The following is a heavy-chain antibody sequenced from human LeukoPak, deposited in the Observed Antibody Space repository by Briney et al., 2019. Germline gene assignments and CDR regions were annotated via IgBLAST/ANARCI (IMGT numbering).Heavy chain of an antibody. Sequence: SGGCLRLSWAPAGFTFSSYAMSWVRQVPGRGREWVSVITGMGAGTYHAESVEGRFTVSRDNSKNTVYLQMNSLRADDTGVYYCAKDGGSTLPYYFDWWGQGTLVTVAT. J-gene: IGHJ4*02. V-gene: IGHV3-23*01. CDR3: AKDGGSTLPYYFDW. CDR1: GFTFSSYA. CDR2: ITGMGAGT. D-gene: IGHD2-2*01.